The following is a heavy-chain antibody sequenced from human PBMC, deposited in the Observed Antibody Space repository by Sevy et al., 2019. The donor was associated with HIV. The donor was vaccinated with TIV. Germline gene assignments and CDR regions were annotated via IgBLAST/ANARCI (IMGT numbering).Heavy chain of an antibody. Sequence: GGSLRLSCAASGFTFTHYGMHWVRQAPGKGLEWVAVIWYDGSKKYYADSVKGRFTISRDNARNSLYLQMNSLRAEDTAVYYCARDLPPSATTVAHFDCWGQGTLVTVSS. CDR2: IWYDGSKK. CDR3: ARDLPPSATTVAHFDC. J-gene: IGHJ4*02. D-gene: IGHD4-17*01. V-gene: IGHV3-33*01. CDR1: GFTFTHYG.